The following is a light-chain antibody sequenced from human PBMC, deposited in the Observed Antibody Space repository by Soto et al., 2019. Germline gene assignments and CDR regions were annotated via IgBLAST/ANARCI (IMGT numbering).Light chain of an antibody. CDR1: QSVGTK. J-gene: IGKJ1*01. V-gene: IGKV1-39*01. Sequence: DILMTQSPSTLSASVGDRITITCRASQSVGTKLNWYQQRPGRAPKLLVYGANDLQTGVPSRFAGSGSGREFTLAIRGLQPEDFATYFCQQGASSPTTFGQGTRV. CDR2: GAN. CDR3: QQGASSPTT.